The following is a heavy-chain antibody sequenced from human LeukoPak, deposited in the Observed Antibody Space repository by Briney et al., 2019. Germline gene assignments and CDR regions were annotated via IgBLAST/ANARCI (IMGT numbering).Heavy chain of an antibody. V-gene: IGHV3-23*01. Sequence: GASLRLSCAASGFIFRNYAMSWVRQAPGKGLEWVSAITGSGDTTYYANSVKGRFTISRDNSKNTLYVEMNTLRAEDTAVYYCAKWGDYDILTGYYVSDFWGQGTLVTVSS. CDR2: ITGSGDTT. J-gene: IGHJ4*02. CDR1: GFIFRNYA. CDR3: AKWGDYDILTGYYVSDF. D-gene: IGHD3-9*01.